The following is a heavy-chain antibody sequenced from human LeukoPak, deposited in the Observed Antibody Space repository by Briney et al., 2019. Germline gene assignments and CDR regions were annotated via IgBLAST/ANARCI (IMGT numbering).Heavy chain of an antibody. V-gene: IGHV3-23*01. J-gene: IGHJ4*02. CDR1: GFTFSNYA. D-gene: IGHD3-9*01. CDR3: AKWGDYDVLTGYYVSDY. Sequence: GASLRLSCAASGFTFSNYATSWVRQAPGKGLEWVSAITGSGGNTYYADSVKGRFTISRDNSKNTVFLQMNSLRAEDTAVYYCAKWGDYDVLTGYYVSDYWGQGTLVTVSS. CDR2: ITGSGGNT.